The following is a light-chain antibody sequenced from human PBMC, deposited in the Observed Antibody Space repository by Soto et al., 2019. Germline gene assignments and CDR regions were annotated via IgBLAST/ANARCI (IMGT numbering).Light chain of an antibody. V-gene: IGKV3-15*01. J-gene: IGKJ5*01. CDR2: GAS. Sequence: MTQSPSTLSASVGDRVTITCRASQSVRNNVAWYQHKPGQAPRLVIYGASTWATGVPARFSGSGFETEFTLTISSMKSEDFAVYYCQQYNNWHPITFGQGTRLEIK. CDR1: QSVRNN. CDR3: QQYNNWHPIT.